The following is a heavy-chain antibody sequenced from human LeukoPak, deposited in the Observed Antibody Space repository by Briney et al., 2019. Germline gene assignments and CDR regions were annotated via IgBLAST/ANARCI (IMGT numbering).Heavy chain of an antibody. V-gene: IGHV3-23*01. D-gene: IGHD2-21*02. Sequence: GESLRLSCAASGFTFSSYAMSWVRQAPGKGLEWVSAISGSGGSTYYADSVKGRFTISRDNSKNTLYLQMNSLRAEDTAVYYCAKRLLGVVTATLDYWGQGTLVTVSS. CDR1: GFTFSSYA. J-gene: IGHJ4*02. CDR2: ISGSGGST. CDR3: AKRLLGVVTATLDY.